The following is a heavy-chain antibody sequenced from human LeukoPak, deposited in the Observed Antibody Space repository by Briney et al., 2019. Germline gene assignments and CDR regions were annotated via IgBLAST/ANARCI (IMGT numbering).Heavy chain of an antibody. Sequence: GGSLRLSCAASGFTFSSYNMNWVRQAPGKGLEWVSSITSSSTYIYYADSVKGRFTISRDNAKNSLYLQMNSLRAEDTAVYYCARASMRPGFDYWGQGTLVTVSS. CDR1: GFTFSSYN. J-gene: IGHJ4*02. CDR3: ARASMRPGFDY. D-gene: IGHD2/OR15-2a*01. CDR2: ITSSSTYI. V-gene: IGHV3-21*01.